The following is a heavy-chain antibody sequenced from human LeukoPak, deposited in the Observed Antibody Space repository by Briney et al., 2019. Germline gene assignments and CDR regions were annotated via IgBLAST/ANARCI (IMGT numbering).Heavy chain of an antibody. J-gene: IGHJ4*02. CDR1: GFTFSSYA. D-gene: IGHD2-15*01. V-gene: IGHV3-23*01. CDR3: AKVGFPSSVVVAGEYFDY. CDR2: ISGSGGST. Sequence: PGGSLRLSCAASGFTFSSYAMSWVRQAPGKGLEWVSAISGSGGSTYYADSVKGRFTISRDNSKNTLYLQMNSLRAEDTAVYYCAKVGFPSSVVVAGEYFDYWGQGTLVTVSS.